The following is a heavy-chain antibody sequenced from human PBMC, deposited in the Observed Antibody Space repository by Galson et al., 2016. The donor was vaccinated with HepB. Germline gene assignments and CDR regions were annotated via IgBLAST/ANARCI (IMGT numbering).Heavy chain of an antibody. J-gene: IGHJ6*02. CDR1: GDSVSSHSAA. V-gene: IGHV6-1*01. CDR3: ARDRATMVRGVTLNDYGMDV. D-gene: IGHD3-10*01. Sequence: CAISGDSVSSHSAAWNWIRQSPSRGLEWLGRTFYRSKWYNHYAVSVKSRITINPDTSQNRFSLQLNPVTPEDTAVYYCARDRATMVRGVTLNDYGMDVWGQGTAVTVSS. CDR2: TFYRSKWYN.